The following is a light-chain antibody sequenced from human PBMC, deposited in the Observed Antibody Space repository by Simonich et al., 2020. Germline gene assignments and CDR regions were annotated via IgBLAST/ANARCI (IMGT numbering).Light chain of an antibody. Sequence: QSALTQPASVSGSPGQSITISCTGTSSDVGGYNYVSWYQKHPGKAPKRMIYDVSKRPSGVSNRFSGSKSGNTASLTISGLQAEDEADYYCSSYTSSSSVVFGGGTKLTVL. J-gene: IGLJ2*01. CDR1: SSDVGGYNY. V-gene: IGLV2-14*01. CDR3: SSYTSSSSVV. CDR2: DVS.